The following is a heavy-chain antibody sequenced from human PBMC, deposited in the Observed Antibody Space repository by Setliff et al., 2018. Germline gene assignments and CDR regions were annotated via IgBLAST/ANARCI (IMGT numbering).Heavy chain of an antibody. CDR1: GFTFSTHA. CDR2: IWSDGNTT. J-gene: IGHJ4*02. Sequence: PGGSLRLSCATSGFTFSTHAMHWARQAPGKGLDWVAMIWSDGNTTYYADSVKGRFTVSRDNSKNTLYLQMNSHRVEDTAVYYCVTDPPFSGWSFDSWGQGTQVTVSS. V-gene: IGHV3-33*01. D-gene: IGHD6-19*01. CDR3: VTDPPFSGWSFDS.